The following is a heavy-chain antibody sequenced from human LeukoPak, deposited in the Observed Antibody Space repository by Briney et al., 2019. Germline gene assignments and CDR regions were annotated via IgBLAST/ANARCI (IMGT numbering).Heavy chain of an antibody. Sequence: SETLSLTCTVSGGSISSSSYYRGWIRQPPGKGLEWIGSIYYSGSTYYNPSLKSRVTISVDTSKNQFSLKLSSVTAADTAVYYCARGISYCSGGSCYFNWFDPWGQGTLVTVSS. V-gene: IGHV4-39*07. CDR1: GGSISSSSYY. D-gene: IGHD2-15*01. CDR2: IYYSGST. J-gene: IGHJ5*02. CDR3: ARGISYCSGGSCYFNWFDP.